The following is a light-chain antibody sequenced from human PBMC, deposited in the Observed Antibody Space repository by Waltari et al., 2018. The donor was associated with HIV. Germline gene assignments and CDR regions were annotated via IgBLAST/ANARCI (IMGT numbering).Light chain of an antibody. V-gene: IGKV1-9*01. CDR3: QQLNSYPRT. J-gene: IGKJ3*01. CDR1: QGISSY. Sequence: DIQLTQSPSFLSASVGDRVTITCRASQGISSYLAWYQQKPGKAPKLLIYAASTLQSGVPSRFSGSGSGTEFTLTISSLQPEDFATYYCQQLNSYPRTFGPGTKVDIK. CDR2: AAS.